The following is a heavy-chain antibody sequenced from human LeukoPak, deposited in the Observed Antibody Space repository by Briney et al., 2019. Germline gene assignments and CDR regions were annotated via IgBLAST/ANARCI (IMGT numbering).Heavy chain of an antibody. CDR1: GFTFSNYG. J-gene: IGHJ4*02. V-gene: IGHV3-33*01. D-gene: IGHD3-10*02. CDR2: IWYDGSNK. Sequence: PGGSLRLSCAASGFTFSNYGIHWVRQALGKGLEWVAVIWYDGSNKYYANSVKGRFTISRDNSKNTLYLQMNSLRGEDTAVYYCARPIGTYVSIWVPFDYWGQGTLVTVSS. CDR3: ARPIGTYVSIWVPFDY.